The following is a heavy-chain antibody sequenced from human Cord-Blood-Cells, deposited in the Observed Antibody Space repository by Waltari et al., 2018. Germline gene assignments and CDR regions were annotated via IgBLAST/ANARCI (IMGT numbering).Heavy chain of an antibody. J-gene: IGHJ1*01. CDR2: ISYDGSNK. CDR3: ARGTRQLGAAYFQH. Sequence: EWVAVISYDGSNKYYADSVKGRFTISRDNSKNTLYLQMNSLRAEDTAVYYCARGTRQLGAAYFQHWGQGTLVTVSS. V-gene: IGHV3-30*04. D-gene: IGHD6-6*01.